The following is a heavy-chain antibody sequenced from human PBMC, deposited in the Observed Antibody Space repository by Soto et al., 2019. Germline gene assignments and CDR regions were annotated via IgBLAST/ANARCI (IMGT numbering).Heavy chain of an antibody. CDR2: INPNSGGT. Sequence: VASVKVSCKASGYTFTGYYMHWVRQAPGQGLEWMGWINPNSGGTNYAQKFQGRVTMTRDTSISTAYMELSGLRSDDTAVYYCARVFLLRQQLVNFDYWGQGTLVTVSS. CDR1: GYTFTGYY. V-gene: IGHV1-2*02. D-gene: IGHD6-13*01. J-gene: IGHJ4*02. CDR3: ARVFLLRQQLVNFDY.